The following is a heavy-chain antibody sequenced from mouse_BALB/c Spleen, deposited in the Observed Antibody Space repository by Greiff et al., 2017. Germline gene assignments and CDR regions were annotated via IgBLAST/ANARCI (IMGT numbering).Heavy chain of an antibody. J-gene: IGHJ3*01. V-gene: IGHV5-6-4*01. CDR2: ISSGGSYT. D-gene: IGHD2-4*01. Sequence: EVMLVESGGGLVKPGGSLKLSCAASGFTFSSYTMSWVRQTPEKRLEWVATISSGGSYTYYPDSVKGRFTISRDNAKNTLYLQMSSLKSEDTAMYYCTRIYYDYEGVFAYWGQGTLVTVSA. CDR3: TRIYYDYEGVFAY. CDR1: GFTFSSYT.